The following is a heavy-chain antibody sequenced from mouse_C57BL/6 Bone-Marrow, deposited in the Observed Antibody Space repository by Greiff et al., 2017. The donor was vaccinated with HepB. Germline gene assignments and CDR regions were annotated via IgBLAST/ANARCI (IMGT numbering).Heavy chain of an antibody. CDR2: ISDGGSYT. CDR1: GFTFSSYA. J-gene: IGHJ3*01. CDR3: ARDYAWCAY. D-gene: IGHD1-1*02. V-gene: IGHV5-4*01. Sequence: EVKLMESGGGLVKPGGSLKLSCAASGFTFSSYAMSWVRQTPEKRLEWVATISDGGSYTYYPDNVKGRFTISRDNAKNNLYLQMSHLKSEDTAMYYCARDYAWCAYGGQGTRVTVSA.